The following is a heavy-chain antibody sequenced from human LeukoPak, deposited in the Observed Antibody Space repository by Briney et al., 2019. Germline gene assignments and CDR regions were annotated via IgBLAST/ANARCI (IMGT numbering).Heavy chain of an antibody. CDR1: GFTVSSNY. V-gene: IGHV3-7*01. J-gene: IGHJ4*02. CDR3: ARDKIVGATNFDY. Sequence: GGSLRLSCAASGFTVSSNYMSWVRQAPGKGLEWVANIKQDGSEKYYVDSVKGRFTISRDNAKNSLYLQMNSLRAEDTAVYYCARDKIVGATNFDYWGQGTLVTVSS. D-gene: IGHD1-26*01. CDR2: IKQDGSEK.